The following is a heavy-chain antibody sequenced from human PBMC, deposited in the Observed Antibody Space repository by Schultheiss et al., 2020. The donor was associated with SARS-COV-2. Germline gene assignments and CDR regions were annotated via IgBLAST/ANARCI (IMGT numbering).Heavy chain of an antibody. CDR1: GFSFSSYG. V-gene: IGHV3-33*01. CDR3: ARADFYYYDSSGFHYYYYGMDV. D-gene: IGHD3-22*01. CDR2: IWDDGANK. J-gene: IGHJ6*02. Sequence: GESLKISCAASGFSFSSYGMHWVRQAPGKGLEWVAVIWDDGANKYYADSVKGRFTISRDNSKNTLYLQMNSLRAEDTAVYYCARADFYYYDSSGFHYYYYGMDVWGQGTTVTVSS.